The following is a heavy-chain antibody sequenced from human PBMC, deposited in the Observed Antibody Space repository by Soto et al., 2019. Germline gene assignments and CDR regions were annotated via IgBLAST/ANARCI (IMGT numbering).Heavy chain of an antibody. CDR1: GGSISSGGYS. V-gene: IGHV4-30-2*01. CDR3: ARDQNY. CDR2: MYHSGST. Sequence: SETLSLTCAVSGGSISSGGYSWSWIRQPPGKGLEWIGYMYHSGSTYYNPSLKSRVTISIDRSKNQFSLKLSSVTAADTAVYYCARDQNYWGGEIRVTVSS. J-gene: IGHJ4*02.